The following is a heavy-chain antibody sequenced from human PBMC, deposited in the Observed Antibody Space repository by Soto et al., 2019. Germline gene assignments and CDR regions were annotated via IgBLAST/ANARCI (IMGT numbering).Heavy chain of an antibody. J-gene: IGHJ3*02. CDR3: ARERQPPYAFDI. V-gene: IGHV3-23*01. CDR1: GFSFNNYA. Sequence: PGGSLRLSCAASGFSFNNYAMGWVRQAPGKGLEWVSTISEGGGSTYYADSVKGRFSISRDNSKKTLYLQMSSLRAEDTAVYFCARERQPPYAFDIWGQGTMVT. D-gene: IGHD6-13*01. CDR2: ISEGGGST.